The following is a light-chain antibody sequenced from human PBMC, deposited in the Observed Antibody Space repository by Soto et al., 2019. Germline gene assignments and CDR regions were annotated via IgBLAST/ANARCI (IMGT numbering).Light chain of an antibody. Sequence: DIPMTQSPSTLSASVGDRVTITCRASQSISTWLAWYQQKPGKAPKLLIYKASSLESGVPSRFSGSESGTEFTLTISSLQPDDFATYYCRHYNSYSETFGQGTKVEIK. V-gene: IGKV1-5*03. CDR1: QSISTW. CDR2: KAS. J-gene: IGKJ1*01. CDR3: RHYNSYSET.